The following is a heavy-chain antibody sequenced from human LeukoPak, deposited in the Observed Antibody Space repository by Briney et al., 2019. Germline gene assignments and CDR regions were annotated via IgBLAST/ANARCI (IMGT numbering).Heavy chain of an antibody. V-gene: IGHV3-11*04. D-gene: IGHD5-12*01. CDR1: GFTFSSYA. CDR2: ISSSGSTI. CDR3: ARASGYSGYRVFAFDI. J-gene: IGHJ3*02. Sequence: GGSLRLSCAASGFTFSSYAMSWIRQAPGKGLEWVSYISSSGSTIYYADSVKGRFTISRDNAKNSLYLQMNSLRAEDTAVYYCARASGYSGYRVFAFDIWGQGTMVTVSS.